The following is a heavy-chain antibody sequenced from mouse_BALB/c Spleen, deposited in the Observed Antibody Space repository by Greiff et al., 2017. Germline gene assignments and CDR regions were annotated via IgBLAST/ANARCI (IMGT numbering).Heavy chain of an antibody. D-gene: IGHD2-3*01. CDR1: GFTFTDYY. Sequence: EVLLVESGGGLVQPGGSLRLSCATSGFTFTDYYMSWVRQPPGKALEWLGFIRNKANGYTTEYSASVKGRFTISRDNSQSILYLQMNTLRAEDSATYYCASDKDGYYFYAMDYWGQGTSVTVSS. J-gene: IGHJ4*01. V-gene: IGHV7-3*02. CDR3: ASDKDGYYFYAMDY. CDR2: IRNKANGYTT.